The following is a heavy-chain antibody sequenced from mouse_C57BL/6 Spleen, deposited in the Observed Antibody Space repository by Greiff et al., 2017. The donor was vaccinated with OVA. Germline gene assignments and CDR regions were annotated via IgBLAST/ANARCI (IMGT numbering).Heavy chain of an antibody. V-gene: IGHV5-17*01. J-gene: IGHJ2*01. CDR1: GFTFSDYG. Sequence: EVKVVESGGGLVKPGGSLKLSCAASGFTFSDYGMHWVRQAPEKGLEWVAYISSGSSTIYYADTVKGRFTISRDNAKNTLFLQMTSLRSEDTAMYYCAREDYYLDYWGQGTTLTVSS. CDR2: ISSGSSTI. D-gene: IGHD1-1*02. CDR3: AREDYYLDY.